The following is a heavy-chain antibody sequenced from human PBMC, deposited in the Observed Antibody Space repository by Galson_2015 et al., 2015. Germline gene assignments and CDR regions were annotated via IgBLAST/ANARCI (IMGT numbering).Heavy chain of an antibody. J-gene: IGHJ2*01. Sequence: SLRLSCAASGFTFSSYSMNWVRQAPGKGLEWVSSISSSSSYIYYADSVKGRFTISRDNAKNSLYLQMNSLRAEDTAVYYCARDLSSGWSRGAWYFDLWGRGTLVTVSS. CDR1: GFTFSSYS. CDR3: ARDLSSGWSRGAWYFDL. D-gene: IGHD6-19*01. V-gene: IGHV3-21*01. CDR2: ISSSSSYI.